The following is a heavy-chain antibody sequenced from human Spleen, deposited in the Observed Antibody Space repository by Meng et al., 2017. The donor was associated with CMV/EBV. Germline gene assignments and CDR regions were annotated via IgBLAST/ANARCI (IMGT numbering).Heavy chain of an antibody. J-gene: IGHJ6*02. Sequence: GESLKISCAASGFTVSSNYMNWVRQAPGKGLEWVSSISSSSSYIYYADSVKGRFTISRDNAKNSLYLQMNSLRAEDTAVYYCAKDGALLASYYGIDVWGQGTTVTVSS. D-gene: IGHD3-16*01. CDR3: AKDGALLASYYGIDV. V-gene: IGHV3-21*04. CDR1: GFTVSSNY. CDR2: ISSSSSYI.